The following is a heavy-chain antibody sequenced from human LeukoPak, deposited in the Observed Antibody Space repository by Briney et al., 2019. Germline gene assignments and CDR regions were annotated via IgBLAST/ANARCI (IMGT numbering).Heavy chain of an antibody. V-gene: IGHV3-11*04. CDR2: ISSSGSML. CDR3: TRDLMDYDVSTGLHHYYMDV. D-gene: IGHD3-9*01. Sequence: GGSLRLSCAVSGFTFSDYYMSWVRQAPGKGLEWVSYISSSGSMLHYADSVEGRFTISRDNAKNSLYLQMSSLRVEDTAVYYCTRDLMDYDVSTGLHHYYMDVWGQGTTVTVSS. CDR1: GFTFSDYY. J-gene: IGHJ6*02.